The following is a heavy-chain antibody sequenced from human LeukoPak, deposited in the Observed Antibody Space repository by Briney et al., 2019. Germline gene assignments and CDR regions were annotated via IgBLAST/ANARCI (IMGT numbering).Heavy chain of an antibody. CDR2: IYSSGTT. V-gene: IGHV4-4*07. CDR1: GVSISNYH. D-gene: IGHD3-9*01. CDR3: ARGKGYFDWP. Sequence: SETLSLTCTVSGVSISNYHWSWIRRPAGKGLEWIGRIYSSGTTNYNPSLKSRVTMSVDTSKNQFSLKLSSVTAADTAVYYCARGKGYFDWPWGQGTLVTVSS. J-gene: IGHJ5*02.